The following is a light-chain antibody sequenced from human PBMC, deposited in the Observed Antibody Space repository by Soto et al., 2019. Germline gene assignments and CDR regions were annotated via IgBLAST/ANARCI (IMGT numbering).Light chain of an antibody. CDR2: KAS. J-gene: IGKJ1*01. CDR3: QHYNSYSEA. Sequence: DIQMTQSRSTLSGSVGDRGTITCRASQTISSWVAWYQQKPGKAPKLLIYKASTLKSGVPSRFSGSGAGTEFTLTSGSLQPDDFATYYCQHYNSYSEAFGQGTKVDIK. CDR1: QTISSW. V-gene: IGKV1-5*03.